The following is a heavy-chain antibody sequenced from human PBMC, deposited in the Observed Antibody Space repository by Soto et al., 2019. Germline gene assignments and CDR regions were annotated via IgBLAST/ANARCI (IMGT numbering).Heavy chain of an antibody. V-gene: IGHV4-4*02. CDR3: VRDSRTGCSSINCYMH. CDR1: GDSLTNNHW. D-gene: IGHD2-15*01. CDR2: IWHTGRP. J-gene: IGHJ4*02. Sequence: QLQLRESGPGLVQPSGTLSLTCDVSGDSLTNNHWWSWVRQAPGKGLEWIGEIWHTGRPNYNPSLQSRVAISIDKSKNQFSLKLSSVTAADTAVYYCVRDSRTGCSSINCYMHWGQGTLVTVSS.